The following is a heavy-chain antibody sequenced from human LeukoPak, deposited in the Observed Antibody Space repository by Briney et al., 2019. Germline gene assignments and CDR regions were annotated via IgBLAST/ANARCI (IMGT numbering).Heavy chain of an antibody. V-gene: IGHV3-33*01. CDR1: GFTFSSYG. D-gene: IGHD1-1*01. CDR3: ATSRTFDY. CDR2: IWYDGSNK. Sequence: GGSLRLSCAASGFTFSSYGMHWVRQAPGKGLEWVAVIWYDGSNKYLADSVKGRFTISRDNSKNTVYLQMNSLRAEDTAVYHCATSRTFDYWGQGTLVTVSS. J-gene: IGHJ4*02.